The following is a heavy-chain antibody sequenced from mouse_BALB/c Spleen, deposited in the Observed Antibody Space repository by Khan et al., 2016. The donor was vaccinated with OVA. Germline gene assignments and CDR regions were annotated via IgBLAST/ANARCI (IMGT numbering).Heavy chain of an antibody. CDR3: ARGGYGSPFAF. Sequence: QMQLEESGPELVRPGASVKMSCKASGYTFTSFWMHWVKQMPGQGLEWIGMIDPPNSETRLNQKFKDKATLNVDKSSNTAYMQLRSLTAEDSAVYYCARGGYGSPFAFWGQGTLVTVAA. V-gene: IGHV1S126*01. CDR1: GYTFTSFW. J-gene: IGHJ3*01. D-gene: IGHD1-1*01. CDR2: IDPPNSET.